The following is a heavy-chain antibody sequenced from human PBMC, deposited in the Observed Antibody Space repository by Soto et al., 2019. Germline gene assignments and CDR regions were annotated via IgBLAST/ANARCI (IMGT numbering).Heavy chain of an antibody. J-gene: IGHJ4*02. CDR2: MANDGSNK. Sequence: QVQLVESGGGVVQPGRSLRLSCAASGFIFSNYGMHWVRQAPGKGLEWVAIMANDGSNKNYADSVKGRFTISRDNSKNTLDLQMNSLITEDTGIYYCAKAAGPGVATGTSFHYWGQGTLVTVSS. CDR3: AKAAGPGVATGTSFHY. V-gene: IGHV3-30*18. CDR1: GFIFSNYG. D-gene: IGHD4-4*01.